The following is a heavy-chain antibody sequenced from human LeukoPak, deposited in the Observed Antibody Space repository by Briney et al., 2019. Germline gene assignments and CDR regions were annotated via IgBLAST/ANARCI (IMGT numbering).Heavy chain of an antibody. D-gene: IGHD6-19*01. J-gene: IGHJ4*02. CDR3: ARGSAVAGIVDY. V-gene: IGHV4-34*01. CDR2: INHSGST. Sequence: PPETLSLTCAVYGGSFSGYYWSWIRQPPGKGLEWIGEINHSGSTNYNPSLKSRVTISVDTSKNQFSLKLSSVTAADTAVYYCARGSAVAGIVDYWGQGTLVTVSS. CDR1: GGSFSGYY.